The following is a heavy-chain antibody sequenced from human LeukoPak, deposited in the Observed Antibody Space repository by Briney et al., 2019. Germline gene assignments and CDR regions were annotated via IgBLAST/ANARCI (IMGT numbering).Heavy chain of an antibody. CDR3: ARDRRYSSWYFDL. CDR2: IYQSGSA. J-gene: IGHJ2*01. Sequence: SETLSLTCTVSGGSISSGGYYWSWIRQPPGKGLEWIATIYQSGSAYYNPSLKSRVTISVDTSKNQFSLRLSSVTAADTAVYYCARDRRYSSWYFDLWGRGTLVTVSS. D-gene: IGHD5-18*01. CDR1: GGSISSGGYY. V-gene: IGHV4-39*07.